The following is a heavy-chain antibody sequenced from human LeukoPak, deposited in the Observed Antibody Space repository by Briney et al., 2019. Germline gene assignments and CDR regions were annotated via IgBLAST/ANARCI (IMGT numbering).Heavy chain of an antibody. D-gene: IGHD2-15*01. CDR3: ARDRCSGGSCPQLYYYYGMDV. J-gene: IGHJ6*02. Sequence: SETLSLTCTVSGGSISSYYWSWIRQPPGKGLEWIGYIYYSGSTNYNPSLKSRVTISVDTSKNQFSLKLSSVTAADTAVYYCARDRCSGGSCPQLYYYYGMDVWGQGTTVTVSS. CDR1: GGSISSYY. V-gene: IGHV4-59*01. CDR2: IYYSGST.